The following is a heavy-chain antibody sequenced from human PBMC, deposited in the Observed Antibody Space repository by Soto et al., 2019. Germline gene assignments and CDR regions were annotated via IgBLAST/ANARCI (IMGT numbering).Heavy chain of an antibody. CDR1: GRTFSSYS. CDR3: ARGGAVAGDPNLQRYYYGMDV. J-gene: IGHJ6*02. D-gene: IGHD6-19*01. Sequence: QVQLVQSGAEVKKPGSSVKVSCEASGRTFSSYSIIWVRQAPGQGLEWMGRITPVLGIENYAQKFPGRVTITADKSTSTAYMDLSSLTFEDTAVYYCARGGAVAGDPNLQRYYYGMDVWGQGTTVTVSS. CDR2: ITPVLGIE. V-gene: IGHV1-69*02.